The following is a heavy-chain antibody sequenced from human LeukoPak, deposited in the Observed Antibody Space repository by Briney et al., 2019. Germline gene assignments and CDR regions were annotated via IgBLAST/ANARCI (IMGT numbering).Heavy chain of an antibody. CDR3: ARVAAAAGPDKH. J-gene: IGHJ1*01. D-gene: IGHD6-13*01. V-gene: IGHV1-18*01. CDR1: GYTFTSYG. CDR2: ISAYNGNT. Sequence: ASVKVSCKASGYTFTSYGISSVRQAPGQGPEWMGWISAYNGNTNYAQKVQGRVTMTTDTSTSTAYMELRSLRSDDTTVYYCARVAAAAGPDKHWGQGTLVTVSS.